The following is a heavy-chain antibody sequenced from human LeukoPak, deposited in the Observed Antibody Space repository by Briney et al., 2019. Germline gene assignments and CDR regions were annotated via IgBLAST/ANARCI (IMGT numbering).Heavy chain of an antibody. Sequence: GSLRLSCAASGFTFSSYSMNWVRQAPGKGLEWVSSISSSSSYIYYADSVKGRFTISRDNAKNSLYLQMNSLRAEDTAVYYCARDRNMITFGGVIVTIDYWGQGTLVTVSS. CDR1: GFTFSSYS. CDR2: ISSSSSYI. V-gene: IGHV3-21*01. CDR3: ARDRNMITFGGVIVTIDY. J-gene: IGHJ4*02. D-gene: IGHD3-16*02.